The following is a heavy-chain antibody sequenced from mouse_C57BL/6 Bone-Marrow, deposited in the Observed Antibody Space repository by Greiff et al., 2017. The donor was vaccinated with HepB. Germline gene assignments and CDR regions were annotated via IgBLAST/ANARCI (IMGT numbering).Heavy chain of an antibody. Sequence: VQLQQSGAELVRPGASVKLSCKASGYTFTDYYINWVKQRPGQGLEWIARIYPGSGNTYYNEKFKGKATLTAEKSSSTAYMQLSSLTSEDSAVYFCAFTTVVATLYYFDYWGQGTTLTVSS. CDR1: GYTFTDYY. CDR3: AFTTVVATLYYFDY. D-gene: IGHD1-1*01. CDR2: IYPGSGNT. V-gene: IGHV1-76*01. J-gene: IGHJ2*01.